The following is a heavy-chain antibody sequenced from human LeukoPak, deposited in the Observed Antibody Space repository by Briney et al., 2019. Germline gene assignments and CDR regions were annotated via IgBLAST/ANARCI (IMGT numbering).Heavy chain of an antibody. J-gene: IGHJ4*02. CDR3: ATLTWIQLWLLDY. CDR1: VYTFTGYY. V-gene: IGHV1-2*02. D-gene: IGHD5-18*01. Sequence: ASVKVSCKASVYTFTGYYMHWVRHAPGQGLEWMGWINPNSGGTNYAQKFQGRVTMTRDTSISTAYMELSRLRSDDTAVYYCATLTWIQLWLLDYWGQGTLVTVSS. CDR2: INPNSGGT.